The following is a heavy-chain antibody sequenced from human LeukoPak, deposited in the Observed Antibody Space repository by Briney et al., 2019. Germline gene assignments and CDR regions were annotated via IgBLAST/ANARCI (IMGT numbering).Heavy chain of an antibody. J-gene: IGHJ6*03. CDR1: GGSISSHY. D-gene: IGHD2-2*01. CDR3: ARVSSTNLYYYYMDV. V-gene: IGHV4-59*11. CDR2: IYYSGST. Sequence: SETLSLTCTVSGGSISSHYWSWIRQPPGKGLEWIGCIYYSGSTNYNPSLKSRVTISVDTSKNQFSLKLSSVTAADTAVYYCARVSSTNLYYYYMDVWGKGTTVTVSS.